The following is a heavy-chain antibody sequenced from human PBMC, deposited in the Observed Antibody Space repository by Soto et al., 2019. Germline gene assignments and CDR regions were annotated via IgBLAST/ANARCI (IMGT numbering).Heavy chain of an antibody. CDR3: ASTSIAAAGKDYNWFDP. Sequence: GESLKISCKGSGYSFTSYWIGWVRQMPGKGLEWMGIIYPGDSYTRYSPSFQGQVTISADKSISTAYLQWSSLKASDTAIYYCASTSIAAAGKDYNWFDPWGQGTLVTVSS. D-gene: IGHD6-13*01. CDR1: GYSFTSYW. V-gene: IGHV5-51*01. J-gene: IGHJ5*02. CDR2: IYPGDSYT.